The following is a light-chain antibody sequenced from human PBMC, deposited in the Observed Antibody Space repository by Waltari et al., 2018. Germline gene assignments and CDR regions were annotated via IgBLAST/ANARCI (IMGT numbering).Light chain of an antibody. CDR3: QHNYGTPFT. CDR2: KAS. CDR1: ENVNNY. J-gene: IGKJ3*01. Sequence: DIQMTQSPSSLSASVGDRVTITCRASENVNNYLNWYQQKPVKAPKLLIYKASTLQSGVPSRFSVSGSGTDYTFTISSLQSEDVATYYCQHNYGTPFTFGPGTKLDIK. V-gene: IGKV1-39*01.